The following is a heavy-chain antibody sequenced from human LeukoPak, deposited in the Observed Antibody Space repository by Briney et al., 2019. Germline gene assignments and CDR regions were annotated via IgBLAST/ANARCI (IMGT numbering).Heavy chain of an antibody. Sequence: AGGSLRLSCAASGFSFSSHWMHWVRQTPGKGLVWVARINGDGTTSSHADSVKGRFTISRDNAKNTLYLQMNGLRAEDTALYYCARTIAVNGGDFDYWGQGTLVTVSS. D-gene: IGHD6-19*01. J-gene: IGHJ4*02. V-gene: IGHV3-74*01. CDR3: ARTIAVNGGDFDY. CDR1: GFSFSSHW. CDR2: INGDGTTS.